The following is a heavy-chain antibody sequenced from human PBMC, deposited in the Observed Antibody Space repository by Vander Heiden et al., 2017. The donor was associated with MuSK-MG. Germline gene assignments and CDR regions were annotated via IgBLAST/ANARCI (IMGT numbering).Heavy chain of an antibody. CDR2: ISGSGTST. V-gene: IGHV3-23*01. Sequence: EVQLLESGGGLVQPGGSLRLPCAASGFTFSSYAMSWVRQAPGKGLEWVSAISGSGTSTYYADSVKGRFTISRDNSKNTLYLQMNSLRAEDTAVYYCAKTRGWIPNWFDPWGQGTLVTVSS. CDR1: GFTFSSYA. CDR3: AKTRGWIPNWFDP. J-gene: IGHJ5*02. D-gene: IGHD5-18*01.